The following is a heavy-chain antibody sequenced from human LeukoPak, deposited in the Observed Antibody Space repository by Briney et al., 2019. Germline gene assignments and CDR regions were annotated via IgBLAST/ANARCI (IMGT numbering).Heavy chain of an antibody. CDR2: INHSGNT. J-gene: IGHJ5*02. D-gene: IGHD2-15*01. CDR3: VTEPGYCTGGRCYGGWFDP. CDR1: GGSFSGYY. Sequence: PSETLSLTCAVYGGSFSGYYWSWIRQAPGKGLESIGEINHSGNTNYNPSLKSRVTISVDTSKNQFSLKLSSVTAADTAVYYCVTEPGYCTGGRCYGGWFDPWGQGTLVTVSS. V-gene: IGHV4-34*01.